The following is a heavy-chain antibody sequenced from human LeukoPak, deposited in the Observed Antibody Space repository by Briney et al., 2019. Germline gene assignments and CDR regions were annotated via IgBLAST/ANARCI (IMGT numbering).Heavy chain of an antibody. V-gene: IGHV4-30-4*01. D-gene: IGHD3-22*01. CDR1: GDSISIGDYR. CDR3: ARGRSLFPDSSGYYYTDAFDI. J-gene: IGHJ3*02. Sequence: PSQTLSLTCSVSGDSISIGDYRWSWIRQSPGKGLEWIGYIYYIGTAYYNPSLRSRVALSADTSKNQFSLKLNSVTAADTAVYYCARGRSLFPDSSGYYYTDAFDIWGQGTMVTVSS. CDR2: IYYIGTA.